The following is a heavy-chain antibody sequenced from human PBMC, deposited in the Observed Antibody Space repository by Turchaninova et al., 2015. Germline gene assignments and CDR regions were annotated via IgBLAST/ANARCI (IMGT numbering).Heavy chain of an antibody. Sequence: EAQLVEYGGGLVQPGGSIRVSWAASGFGFRGYALTWVRQSPRKGLEWVAGIRVYGGVTYDADSVKGRFVISRDNSRNTVFLQMNRLRAEDTGVYYCAKDRGGSPFYGLEVWGQGTAATVSS. CDR1: GFGFRGYA. V-gene: IGHV3-23*04. D-gene: IGHD3-10*01. CDR2: IRVYGGVT. J-gene: IGHJ6*02. CDR3: AKDRGGSPFYGLEV.